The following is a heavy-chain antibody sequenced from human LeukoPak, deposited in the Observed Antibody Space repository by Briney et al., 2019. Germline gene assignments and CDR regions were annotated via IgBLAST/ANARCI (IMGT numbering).Heavy chain of an antibody. J-gene: IGHJ6*02. CDR3: ARELIVVVAAAKYGMDV. CDR1: GFTFSSYE. V-gene: IGHV3-48*03. D-gene: IGHD2-2*01. CDR2: ISSSGSTI. Sequence: GGSLRLSCAASGFTFSSYEMNWVRQAPGKGLEWVSYISSSGSTIYYADSVKGRFTTSRDNAKNSLYLQINSLRAEDTAVYYCARELIVVVAAAKYGMDVCGQGTTVTVSS.